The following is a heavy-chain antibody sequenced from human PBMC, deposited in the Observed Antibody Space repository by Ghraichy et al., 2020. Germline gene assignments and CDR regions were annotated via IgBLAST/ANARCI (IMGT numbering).Heavy chain of an antibody. CDR3: AREGRFCSITSCPRYYYGMDV. CDR2: IKHDGGER. CDR1: GFTFSTYW. D-gene: IGHD2-2*01. V-gene: IGHV3-7*01. J-gene: IGHJ6*02. Sequence: GGSLRLSCAASGFTFSTYWMNWVRQAPGKGLEWVANIKHDGGERYYVDSVKGRFTISRDSARNSLYLEMDDLRVEDTAVYYCAREGRFCSITSCPRYYYGMDVWGQGTTVTVSS.